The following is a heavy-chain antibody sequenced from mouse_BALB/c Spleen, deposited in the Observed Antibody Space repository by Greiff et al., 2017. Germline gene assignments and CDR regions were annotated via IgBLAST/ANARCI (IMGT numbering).Heavy chain of an antibody. D-gene: IGHD2-3*01. CDR1: GYSITSGYY. V-gene: IGHV3-6*02. CDR2: ISYDGSN. Sequence: EVKLMESGPGLVKPSQSLSLTCSVTGYSITSGYYWNWIRQFPGNKLEWMGYISYDGSNNYNPSLKNRISITRDTSKNQFFLKLNSVTTEDTATYYCARAYDGYYVAWFAYWGQGALVTVSA. CDR3: ARAYDGYYVAWFAY. J-gene: IGHJ3*01.